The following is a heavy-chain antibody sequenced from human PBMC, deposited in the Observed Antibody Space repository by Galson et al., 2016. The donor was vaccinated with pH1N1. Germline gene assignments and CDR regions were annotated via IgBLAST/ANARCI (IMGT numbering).Heavy chain of an antibody. CDR2: INQDGSEK. D-gene: IGHD2-15*01. V-gene: IGHV3-7*01. CDR1: GFTFSSYW. J-gene: IGHJ4*02. Sequence: LRLSCAGSGFTFSSYWMHWVRQAPGKGLEWVANINQDGSEKYYVDSVKGRFTISRDNAKNSLYLQMNSLRAEDTAVYYCVRAVGAMEAYWGQGTLVTVSS. CDR3: VRAVGAMEAY.